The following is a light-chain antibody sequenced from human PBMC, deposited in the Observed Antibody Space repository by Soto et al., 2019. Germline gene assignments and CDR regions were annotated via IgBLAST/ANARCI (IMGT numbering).Light chain of an antibody. CDR1: QNISFY. CDR2: AAS. J-gene: IGKJ2*01. Sequence: DIHRTQSRSSLSASIGDRVTITCRASQNISFYLNWYQHKTGQAPKVLIYAASSLQAGVPQRFSGSGSGTDFTLSISSLQPEDFATYSCQQSYITPSTFGQGTKVDIK. CDR3: QQSYITPST. V-gene: IGKV1-39*01.